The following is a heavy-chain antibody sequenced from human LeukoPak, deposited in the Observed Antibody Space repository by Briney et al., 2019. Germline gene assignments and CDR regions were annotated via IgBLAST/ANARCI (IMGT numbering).Heavy chain of an antibody. CDR1: GGTFSSYA. Sequence: ASVKVSCKASGGTFSSYAIGWVRQAPGQGLEWMGRIIPILGIANYAQKFQGRVTITADKSTSTAYMELSSLRSEDTAVYYCARDRNIAAAGISYYYYGMDVWGQGTTVTVSS. V-gene: IGHV1-69*04. D-gene: IGHD6-13*01. CDR3: ARDRNIAAAGISYYYYGMDV. J-gene: IGHJ6*02. CDR2: IIPILGIA.